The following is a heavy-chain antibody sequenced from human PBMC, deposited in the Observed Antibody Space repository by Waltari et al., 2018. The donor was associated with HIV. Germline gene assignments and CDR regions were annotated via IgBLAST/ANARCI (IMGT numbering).Heavy chain of an antibody. CDR3: ARRYSSGNNIAGY. D-gene: IGHD3-10*01. CDR2: RNPNSGNT. Sequence: QVQLVQSGAEVKKPGASVKVSCEASGYTFTSYDINWVRQATGHGLEWRGCRNPNSGNTGYARKFQGMVTMTRNTSRSTAYMELSSLRSEDTAVYYCARRYSSGNNIAGYWGQGTLVTVSS. V-gene: IGHV1-8*01. CDR1: GYTFTSYD. J-gene: IGHJ4*02.